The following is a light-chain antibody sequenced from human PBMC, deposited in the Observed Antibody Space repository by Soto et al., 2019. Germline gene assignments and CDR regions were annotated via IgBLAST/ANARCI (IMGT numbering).Light chain of an antibody. J-gene: IGKJ2*01. CDR2: AAS. V-gene: IGKV1-8*01. CDR1: QGISSY. CDR3: QQYYSYPQT. Sequence: AIRMTQSPSSFSASTGDRVTITCRASQGISSYVAWYQQKPGKAPKLLIYAASTLQSGVPSRFSGSGSGTDFTLTISCLQSEDFATYYCQQYYSYPQTFGQGTKVDIK.